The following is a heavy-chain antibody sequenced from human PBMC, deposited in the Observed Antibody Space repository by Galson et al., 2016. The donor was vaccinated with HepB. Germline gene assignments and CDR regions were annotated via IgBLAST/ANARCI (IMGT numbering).Heavy chain of an antibody. V-gene: IGHV3-30*18. D-gene: IGHD5-18*01. CDR3: AKDRADTGYGMDV. J-gene: IGHJ6*04. CDR1: GFTFSSYG. Sequence: SLRLSCAASGFTFSSYGMHWVRQAPGKGLEWVAVISYNGINKYYVDSVKGRFTISRDNSKNTLYLQMNSLRAEDTAVYYCAKDRADTGYGMDVWGKGTTVTVSS. CDR2: ISYNGINK.